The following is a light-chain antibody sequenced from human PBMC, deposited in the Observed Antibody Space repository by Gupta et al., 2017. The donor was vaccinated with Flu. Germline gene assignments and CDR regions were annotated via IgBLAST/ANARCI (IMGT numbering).Light chain of an antibody. V-gene: IGKV1-9*01. CDR3: QPLNYSPPALT. Sequence: PRNSPILLIHATSTMQSGVPSRFSGRGSGTELTLTIRNLQPEDSAIYYSQPLNYSPPALTFGGGTKVEIK. CDR2: ATS. J-gene: IGKJ4*01.